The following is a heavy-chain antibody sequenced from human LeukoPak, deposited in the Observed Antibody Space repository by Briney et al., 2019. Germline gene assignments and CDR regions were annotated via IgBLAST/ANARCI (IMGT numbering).Heavy chain of an antibody. CDR2: IYSSGST. CDR1: GGSISSHY. J-gene: IGHJ2*01. V-gene: IGHV4-4*07. Sequence: SETLSLTCTVSGGSISSHYWNWIRQPAGKGLEYIGRIYSSGSTSYNPSLKSRVTMSVDTSKNQFSLTLSSVTAADTAVYYFARRYSSGWYFDVWGRGSLVTVSS. D-gene: IGHD6-19*01. CDR3: ARRYSSGWYFDV.